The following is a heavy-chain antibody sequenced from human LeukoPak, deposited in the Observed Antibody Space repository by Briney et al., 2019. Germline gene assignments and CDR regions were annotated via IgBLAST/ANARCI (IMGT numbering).Heavy chain of an antibody. V-gene: IGHV4-4*07. Sequence: PSETLPLTCTVSDDSINDYYWSWIRQPAGKGLEWIGRIYTTGSTNYNPSLKSRVTMSIDMSKNQFSLNLSSVTAADTAVYYCARGGEWSYDYWGQGTLVTVSS. CDR2: IYTTGST. CDR3: ARGGEWSYDY. CDR1: DDSINDYY. J-gene: IGHJ4*02. D-gene: IGHD3-3*01.